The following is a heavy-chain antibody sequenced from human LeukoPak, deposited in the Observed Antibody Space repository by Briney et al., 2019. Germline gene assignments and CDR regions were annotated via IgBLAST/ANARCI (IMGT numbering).Heavy chain of an antibody. Sequence: PGGSLRLSCAASGFTFSSYWMHWVRQAPGKGLVWVSRINGDGSSTSYADSVKGRFTISRDNAKNTVYLQMNSLRAEGTAVYYCAKVMKGSERLTMVRGVIIKTAGLYYMDVWGKGTTVTVSS. CDR3: AKVMKGSERLTMVRGVIIKTAGLYYMDV. J-gene: IGHJ6*03. D-gene: IGHD3-10*01. CDR2: INGDGSST. CDR1: GFTFSSYW. V-gene: IGHV3-74*01.